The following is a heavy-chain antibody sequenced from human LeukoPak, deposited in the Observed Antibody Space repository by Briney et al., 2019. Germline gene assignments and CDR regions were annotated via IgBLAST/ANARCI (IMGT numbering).Heavy chain of an antibody. Sequence: GGSLRLSCAASGFTFSSYGMHWVRQAPGKGLEWVAVISYDGSNKYYADSVKGRFTISRDNSKNTLYLQMNSLRAEDTAVYYCAKGVVVTASYFDYWGQGTLVTVSS. CDR1: GFTFSSYG. D-gene: IGHD2-21*02. J-gene: IGHJ4*02. V-gene: IGHV3-30*18. CDR3: AKGVVVTASYFDY. CDR2: ISYDGSNK.